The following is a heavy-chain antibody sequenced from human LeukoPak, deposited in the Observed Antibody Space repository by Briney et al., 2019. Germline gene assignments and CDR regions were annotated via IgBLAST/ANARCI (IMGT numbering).Heavy chain of an antibody. CDR2: TYYSGSN. J-gene: IGHJ3*02. CDR3: AGCSGGSPIDAFHI. Sequence: PSQTLSLTCTVSGGSINSGAYYWSWIRQHPGKGLEWIGYTYYSGSNYYNPSLKSRVTISVDTSKNQFSLKLSSVTAADTAVYYCAGCSGGSPIDAFHIWGQGTMVTVSS. V-gene: IGHV4-31*03. D-gene: IGHD2-15*01. CDR1: GGSINSGAYY.